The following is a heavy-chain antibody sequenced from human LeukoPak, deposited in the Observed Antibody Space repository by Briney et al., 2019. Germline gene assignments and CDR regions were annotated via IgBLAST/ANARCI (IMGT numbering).Heavy chain of an antibody. V-gene: IGHV1-3*01. Sequence: ASVKVSCKASGYTFTSYAMHWVRQAPGQRLEWMGWINAGNGNTKYSQKFQGRVTITRDTSASTAYMELSSLRAEDTAVYNCARGSQNDFWSGYWRSWGQGTLVTVSS. D-gene: IGHD3-3*01. CDR3: ARGSQNDFWSGYWRS. CDR1: GYTFTSYA. J-gene: IGHJ5*02. CDR2: INAGNGNT.